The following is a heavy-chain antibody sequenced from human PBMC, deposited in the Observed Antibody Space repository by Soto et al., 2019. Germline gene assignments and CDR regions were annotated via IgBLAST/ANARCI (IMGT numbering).Heavy chain of an antibody. J-gene: IGHJ4*02. CDR3: ANVPEYNFWSGYRYYFDY. Sequence: GGSLRLSCAASGFTFISHVMNWVRQAPGKGLEWVSAINGGGGSTFYADSVKGRFTISRDNSKNTLYLQMHSLRADDTAVYYCANVPEYNFWSGYRYYFDYWGQGTLVTVSS. CDR1: GFTFISHV. D-gene: IGHD3-3*01. V-gene: IGHV3-23*01. CDR2: INGGGGST.